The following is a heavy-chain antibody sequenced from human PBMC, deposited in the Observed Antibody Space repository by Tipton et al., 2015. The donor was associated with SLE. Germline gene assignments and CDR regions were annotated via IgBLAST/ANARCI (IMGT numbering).Heavy chain of an antibody. CDR1: DGSIRSFY. Sequence: LRLSCTVSDGSIRSFYWSWIRQPPGKGLEWIGYVYYSGTTHYNPSLKSRVTMSADISKNQFSLRLTSVTAADTAVYYCVRYHRQYYDGIGYFRFFDFWGPGSLVTVSS. J-gene: IGHJ4*02. D-gene: IGHD3-22*01. CDR2: VYYSGTT. CDR3: VRYHRQYYDGIGYFRFFDF. V-gene: IGHV4-59*01.